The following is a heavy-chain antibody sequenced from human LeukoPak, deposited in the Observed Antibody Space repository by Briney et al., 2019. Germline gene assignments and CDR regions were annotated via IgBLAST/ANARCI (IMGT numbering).Heavy chain of an antibody. CDR2: IHPGDSDT. CDR1: GYSFTNYW. CDR3: ARQKPGYPDAFDI. D-gene: IGHD1-1*01. J-gene: IGHJ3*02. Sequence: GESLKISCKGSGYSFTNYWIGWVRQIPGKGLEWMGIIHPGDSDTRYSPSFQGQVTISADKSISTAYLQWSSLKASDTAMYYCARQKPGYPDAFDIWGQGTMVTVSS. V-gene: IGHV5-51*01.